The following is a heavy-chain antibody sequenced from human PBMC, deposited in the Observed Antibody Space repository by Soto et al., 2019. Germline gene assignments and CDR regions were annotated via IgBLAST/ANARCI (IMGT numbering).Heavy chain of an antibody. CDR1: GGTFSTYT. CDR3: TRDLYYFDSSAYYGHNWFNP. J-gene: IGHJ5*02. CDR2: IIPMFGTT. V-gene: IGHV1-69*13. Sequence: ASVKVSCKASGGTFSTYTMSWVRQAPGQGLEWMGGIIPMFGTTTYAENFQGRVTITADESTSTAYMELTSLRSEDTAVYYCTRDLYYFDSSAYYGHNWFNPWGEGTRVTVSS. D-gene: IGHD3-22*01.